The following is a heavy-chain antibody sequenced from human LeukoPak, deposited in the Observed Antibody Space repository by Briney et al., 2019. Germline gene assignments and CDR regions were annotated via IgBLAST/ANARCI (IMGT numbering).Heavy chain of an antibody. CDR1: GGPMRSSNYY. D-gene: IGHD7-27*01. CDR2: IYNGVAH. J-gene: IGHJ3*02. Sequence: SETLSLTFSVSGGPMRSSNYYWGWIRQPPGKGLEWIGSIYNGVAHHHNPSLKSRVTISGDTPNNQFSLNLKSVTAADTAVYYCARALGNPDVFDIWGQGTKVTVSS. CDR3: ARALGNPDVFDI. V-gene: IGHV4-39*02.